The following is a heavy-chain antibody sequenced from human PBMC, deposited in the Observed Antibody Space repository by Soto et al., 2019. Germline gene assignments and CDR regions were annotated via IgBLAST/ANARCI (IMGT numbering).Heavy chain of an antibody. CDR2: INPSGGST. J-gene: IGHJ4*02. CDR3: ARYDYNGYYFDY. V-gene: IGHV1-46*01. Sequence: ASVKVSCKASGYTFSTYYMHWVRQAPGQGYEWMGIINPSGGSTTYAQKFQGRVTMTRDMSTTTVYMELSSLKSEDTAVYYCARYDYNGYYFDYWGQGTLVTVSS. D-gene: IGHD4-4*01. CDR1: GYTFSTYY.